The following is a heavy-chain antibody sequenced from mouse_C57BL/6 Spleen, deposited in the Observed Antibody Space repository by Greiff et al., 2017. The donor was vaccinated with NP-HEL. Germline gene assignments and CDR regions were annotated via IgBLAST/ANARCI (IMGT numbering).Heavy chain of an antibody. V-gene: IGHV5-9*01. D-gene: IGHD2-1*01. CDR3: ARQKGAYGNYFYYFDY. CDR2: ISGGGGNT. CDR1: GFTFSSYT. Sequence: EVKLVESGGGLVKPGGSLKLSCAASGFTFSSYTMSWVRQTPEKRLEWVATISGGGGNTYYPDSVKGRFTISRDNAKNTLYLQMSSLRSEDTALYYCARQKGAYGNYFYYFDYWGQGTTLTVSS. J-gene: IGHJ2*01.